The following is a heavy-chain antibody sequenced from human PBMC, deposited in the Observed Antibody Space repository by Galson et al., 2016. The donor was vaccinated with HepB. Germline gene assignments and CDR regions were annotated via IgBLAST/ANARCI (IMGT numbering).Heavy chain of an antibody. J-gene: IGHJ4*02. CDR2: IYGGGGT. Sequence: SLRLSCAASGFTVSSNYMTWVRQAPGEGLEWVSVIYGGGGTNYADSVKGRFTISRDNSKNTLYLQMNSLRAEDTAVYYCAILGMYYRDTSDYFTEDFWGQGTLVTVSS. V-gene: IGHV3-53*01. CDR3: AILGMYYRDTSDYFTEDF. D-gene: IGHD3-22*01. CDR1: GFTVSSNY.